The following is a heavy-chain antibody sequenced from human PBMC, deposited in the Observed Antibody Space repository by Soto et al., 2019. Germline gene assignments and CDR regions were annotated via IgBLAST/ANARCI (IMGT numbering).Heavy chain of an antibody. CDR2: IWYDGSNK. CDR3: ARDTSSSWYVDY. J-gene: IGHJ4*02. V-gene: IGHV3-33*01. Sequence: QVQLVESGGGVVQPGRSLRLSCAASGFTFSSYGMHWVRQAPGKGLEWVAVIWYDGSNKYYADSVKGRFTISRVNSKTTLYLQRNSLRAENTVVYYGARDTSSSWYVDYWGQGTLVTVSS. CDR1: GFTFSSYG. D-gene: IGHD6-13*01.